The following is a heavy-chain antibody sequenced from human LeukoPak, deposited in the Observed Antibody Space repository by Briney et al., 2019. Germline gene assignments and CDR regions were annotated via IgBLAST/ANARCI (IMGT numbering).Heavy chain of an antibody. CDR2: ISYSGST. CDR1: GGSVSSGSYY. D-gene: IGHD2-21*02. J-gene: IGHJ4*02. Sequence: PSETLSLTCTVSGGSVSSGSYYWSWIRQPPGKGLEWIGYISYSGSTNYNPSLKSRVTISVDTSKNQFSLKLSSVTAADTAVYYCARDSCGGDCYPDHWGQGTLVTVSS. V-gene: IGHV4-61*01. CDR3: ARDSCGGDCYPDH.